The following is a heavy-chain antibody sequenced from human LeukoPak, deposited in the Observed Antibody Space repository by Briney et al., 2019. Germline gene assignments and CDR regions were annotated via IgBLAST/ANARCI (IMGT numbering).Heavy chain of an antibody. CDR2: IYYSGST. CDR3: ARVDYTTSSPYLLPDS. Sequence: SDTLSLTCTVSGGSIIGYYWSWIRQPPGKGLEWIGYIYYSGSTNYNPSLKSRVTISVDTSKNQLSLRLTSVTAADTAVYYCARVDYTTSSPYLLPDSWGQGTLVTVSS. D-gene: IGHD6-6*01. CDR1: GGSIIGYY. J-gene: IGHJ4*02. V-gene: IGHV4-59*07.